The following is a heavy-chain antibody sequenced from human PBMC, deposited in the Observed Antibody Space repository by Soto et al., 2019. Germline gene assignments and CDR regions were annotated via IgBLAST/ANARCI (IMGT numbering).Heavy chain of an antibody. CDR1: GGTFSSYA. J-gene: IGHJ6*02. D-gene: IGHD3-10*01. CDR3: ALHYGSGSNYYYYGMAV. V-gene: IGHV1-69*12. CDR2: IIPIFGTA. Sequence: QVQLVQSGAEVKKPGSSVKVSCKASGGTFSSYAISWVRQAPGQGLEWMGGIIPIFGTAAYAQKFQGRVTITADESTSTAYMELSSLRSEDTAVYYCALHYGSGSNYYYYGMAVWGQGTTVTVSS.